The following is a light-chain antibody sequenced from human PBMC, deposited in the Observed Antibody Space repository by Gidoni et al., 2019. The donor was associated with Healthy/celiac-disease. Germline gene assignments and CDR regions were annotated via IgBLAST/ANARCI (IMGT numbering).Light chain of an antibody. V-gene: IGKV3-20*01. CDR1: QSVSSSY. CDR3: QQYGSSPGT. Sequence: EIVLTPPPGTLSLSPGERATLSCRASQSVSSSYLAWYQQKPGQAPRLLIYGASSRATGIPDRFSGSGSGTDFTLTISRLEPEDFAVYYCQQYGSSPGTFGQGTKVEIK. CDR2: GAS. J-gene: IGKJ1*01.